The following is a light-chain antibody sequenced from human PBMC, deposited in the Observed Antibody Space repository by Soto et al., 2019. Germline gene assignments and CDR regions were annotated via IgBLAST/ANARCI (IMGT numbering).Light chain of an antibody. CDR1: NSNIGSNT. V-gene: IGLV1-44*01. CDR3: AAWDDSLNGRV. J-gene: IGLJ1*01. CDR2: YDN. Sequence: QSVLTQPPSASGTPGQRVTISCSGSNSNIGSNTVNWYQQLPGTAPKLLIYYDNLRPSGVPDRISGSKSGTSASLAISGLQSEYEADYYCAAWDDSLNGRVFGTGTKVTVL.